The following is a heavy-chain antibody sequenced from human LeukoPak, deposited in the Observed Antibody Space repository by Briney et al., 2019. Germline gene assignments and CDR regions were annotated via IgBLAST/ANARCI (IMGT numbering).Heavy chain of an antibody. CDR2: IKQDGSEK. V-gene: IGHV3-7*01. J-gene: IGHJ4*02. CDR3: ARDSAGNYY. Sequence: GGSLRLSCAASGFTFSTYWMSWVRQAPGKGLEWVANIKQDGSEKYYVDSVRGGFTISRDNDKNSLYLQMNNLRAEDRAMDYCARDSAGNYYWGQGSLVTVSS. CDR1: GFTFSTYW. D-gene: IGHD6-13*01.